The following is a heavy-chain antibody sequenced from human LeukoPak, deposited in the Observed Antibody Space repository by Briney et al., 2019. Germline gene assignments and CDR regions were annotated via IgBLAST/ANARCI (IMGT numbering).Heavy chain of an antibody. CDR3: ARHVYIAAAIKTFDY. V-gene: IGHV4-39*01. D-gene: IGHD6-13*01. CDR1: GGSISSSSYY. J-gene: IGHJ4*02. Sequence: PSETLSLTCTVSGGSISSSSYYWGWIRQPPGKGLEWIGSIYYSGSTYCNPSLKSRVTISVDTSKNQFSLKLSSVTTADTAVYYCARHVYIAAAIKTFDYWGQGTLVTVSS. CDR2: IYYSGST.